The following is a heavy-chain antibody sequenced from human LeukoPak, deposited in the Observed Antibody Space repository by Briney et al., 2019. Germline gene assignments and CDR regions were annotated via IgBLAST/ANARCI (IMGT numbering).Heavy chain of an antibody. CDR3: ASGLWSGFGYYFDY. CDR1: GFTFSSYT. CDR2: ISGSTSYI. V-gene: IGHV3-21*01. Sequence: PGGSLRLSCAASGFTFSSYTMHWVRQAPGKGLEWVSSISGSTSYIYYADSVRGRFTISRDNAKNSLYLQMNSLRAEDTAVYYCASGLWSGFGYYFDYWGQGTLVTVSS. D-gene: IGHD3-3*01. J-gene: IGHJ4*02.